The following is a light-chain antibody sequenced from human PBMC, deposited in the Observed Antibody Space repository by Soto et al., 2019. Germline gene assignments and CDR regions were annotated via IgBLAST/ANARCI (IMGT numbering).Light chain of an antibody. Sequence: QSALTQPPSASGSPGQSVTISCTGTRSDVGDYNYVSWYQQHPGKAPKLLIYEVTKRPSGVPDRFSGSKSANTASLTVSGLQAEDEDDYYCSSYAGSDNFEVFGGGTKVTVL. CDR2: EVT. J-gene: IGLJ2*01. CDR1: RSDVGDYNY. V-gene: IGLV2-8*01. CDR3: SSYAGSDNFEV.